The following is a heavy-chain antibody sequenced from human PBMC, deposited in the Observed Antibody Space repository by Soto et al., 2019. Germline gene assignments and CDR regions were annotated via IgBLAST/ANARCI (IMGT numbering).Heavy chain of an antibody. V-gene: IGHV1-18*01. J-gene: IGHJ6*02. CDR3: ARGDVRITIFGVVMTYGMDV. Sequence: ASVKVSCKASGYTFTSYGISWVRQAPGQGLEWMGWISAYNGNTNYAQKLQGRVTMTTDTSTSTAYMELRSLRSDDTAVYYCARGDVRITIFGVVMTYGMDVWGQGTTVTVS. D-gene: IGHD3-3*01. CDR1: GYTFTSYG. CDR2: ISAYNGNT.